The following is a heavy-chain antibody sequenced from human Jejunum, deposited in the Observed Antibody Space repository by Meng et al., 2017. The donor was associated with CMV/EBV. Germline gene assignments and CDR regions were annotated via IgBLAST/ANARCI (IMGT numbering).Heavy chain of an antibody. CDR3: ATYRITIFGNKFDP. CDR1: GYTFTASY. J-gene: IGHJ5*02. V-gene: IGHV1-2*02. D-gene: IGHD3-3*01. CDR2: IYPNSGGT. Sequence: GYTFTASYMHWVRQAPGQGLEWMGWIYPNSGGTKYAQKFQGRVTMTRDTSISTAYMDLSRLRSDDTAVYFCATYRITIFGNKFDPWGQGTLVTVSS.